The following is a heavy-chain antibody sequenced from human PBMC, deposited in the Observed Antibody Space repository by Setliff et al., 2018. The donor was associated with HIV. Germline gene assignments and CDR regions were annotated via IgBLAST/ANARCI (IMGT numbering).Heavy chain of an antibody. CDR3: AKDRGDHWLLFDY. J-gene: IGHJ4*02. V-gene: IGHV3-11*04. CDR1: GFTFSDYY. D-gene: IGHD3-10*01. CDR2: ISSSGSTI. Sequence: GGSLRLSCAASGFTFSDYYMSWIRQAPGKGLEWVSYISSSGSTIYYADSVKGRFTISRDNAKNTLFLQMNSLRAEDTAVYYCAKDRGDHWLLFDYWGQGTLVTV.